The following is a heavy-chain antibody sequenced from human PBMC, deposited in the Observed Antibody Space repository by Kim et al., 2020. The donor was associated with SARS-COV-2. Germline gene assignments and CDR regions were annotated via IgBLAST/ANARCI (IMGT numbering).Heavy chain of an antibody. Sequence: SETLSLTCTVSGRSISSSSYYWGWLRQPPGKGLEWIGSIYYSGSTYYNPSLKSRVTISVDTSKNQFSLKLSSVTAADTAVYYCARIPFDSSGYYPPERFDPWGQGTLVTVSS. J-gene: IGHJ5*02. CDR3: ARIPFDSSGYYPPERFDP. D-gene: IGHD3-22*01. CDR1: GRSISSSSYY. CDR2: IYYSGST. V-gene: IGHV4-39*01.